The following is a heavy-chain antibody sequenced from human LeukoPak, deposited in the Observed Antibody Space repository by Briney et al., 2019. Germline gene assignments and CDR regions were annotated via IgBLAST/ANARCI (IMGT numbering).Heavy chain of an antibody. V-gene: IGHV3-21*04. CDR3: AEDFVPLQLYYFDY. Sequence: GGSLRLSCAASGFTFSSYSMNWVRQAPGKGLEWVSSISSSSSYIYYADSVKGRFTISRDNAKNSLYLQMNSLRAEDTALYYCAEDFVPLQLYYFDYWGQGTLVTVSS. CDR2: ISSSSSYI. J-gene: IGHJ4*02. D-gene: IGHD2-2*01. CDR1: GFTFSSYS.